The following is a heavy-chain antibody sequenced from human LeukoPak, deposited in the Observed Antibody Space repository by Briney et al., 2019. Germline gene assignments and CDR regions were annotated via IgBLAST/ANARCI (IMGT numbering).Heavy chain of an antibody. Sequence: GESLKTSCKGSGYSFTSYWIGWVRQMPGKGLEWMGIIYPGDSDTRYSPSFQGQVTISADKPISTAYLQWSSLKASDSAMYYCATNTMFRGIHAFDIWGQGTMVTVSS. CDR3: ATNTMFRGIHAFDI. J-gene: IGHJ3*02. D-gene: IGHD3-10*01. CDR2: IYPGDSDT. V-gene: IGHV5-51*04. CDR1: GYSFTSYW.